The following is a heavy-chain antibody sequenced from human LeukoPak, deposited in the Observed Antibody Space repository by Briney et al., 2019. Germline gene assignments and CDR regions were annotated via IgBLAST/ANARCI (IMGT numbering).Heavy chain of an antibody. CDR3: ATGGATYAFDI. J-gene: IGHJ3*02. Sequence: GGSLRLSCAASGFTFSSYEMNWVRQAPGKGVEWVSYISSSGSTIYYADSVKGRFTISRDNAKNSLYLQMNSLRAEDTAVYYCATGGATYAFDIWGQGTMVTAFS. D-gene: IGHD1-26*01. CDR2: ISSSGSTI. CDR1: GFTFSSYE. V-gene: IGHV3-48*03.